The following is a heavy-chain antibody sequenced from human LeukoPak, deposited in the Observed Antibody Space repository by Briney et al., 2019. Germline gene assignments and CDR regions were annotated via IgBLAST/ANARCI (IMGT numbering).Heavy chain of an antibody. Sequence: PGGSQRLSCAASEFTFSSHAMHWVRQAPGKGLEWVAVISYDGSNKYYADSVKGRFTISRDNSKNTLYLQMNSLRGDDTAVYYCAKRGDSGSYLYFDNWDQGTLVSVSS. V-gene: IGHV3-30*18. J-gene: IGHJ4*02. D-gene: IGHD3-10*01. CDR3: AKRGDSGSYLYFDN. CDR2: ISYDGSNK. CDR1: EFTFSSHA.